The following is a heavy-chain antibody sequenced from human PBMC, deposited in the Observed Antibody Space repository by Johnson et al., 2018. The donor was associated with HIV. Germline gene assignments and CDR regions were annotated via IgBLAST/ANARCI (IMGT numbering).Heavy chain of an antibody. Sequence: VQLVESGGGVVRPGGSLRLSCAASGFTFDDYGMSWVRQAPGKGLEWVSGINWNGGSTGYADSVKGRLTISRDNAKNSLYLQMNSLRAGDTAVYYCARAELGGYDEGAFDIWGQGTMVTVFS. J-gene: IGHJ3*02. V-gene: IGHV3-20*04. CDR3: ARAELGGYDEGAFDI. D-gene: IGHD5-12*01. CDR2: INWNGGST. CDR1: GFTFDDYG.